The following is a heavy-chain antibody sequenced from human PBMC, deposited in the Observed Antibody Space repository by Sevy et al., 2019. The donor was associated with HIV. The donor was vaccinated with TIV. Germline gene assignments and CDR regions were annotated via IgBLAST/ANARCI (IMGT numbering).Heavy chain of an antibody. J-gene: IGHJ4*02. CDR1: GGSISNTAYY. CDR2: IYYSGNT. CDR3: ARQKLYFDSGSHFDY. V-gene: IGHV4-39*01. Sequence: SETLSLTCTVSGGSISNTAYYWGWIRQPPGKGLEWIATIYYSGNTYYNPSLKSRVAISVDTSKNQFSLKLSSVTAADTAVYYCARQKLYFDSGSHFDYWGQGTLVTVSS. D-gene: IGHD3-10*01.